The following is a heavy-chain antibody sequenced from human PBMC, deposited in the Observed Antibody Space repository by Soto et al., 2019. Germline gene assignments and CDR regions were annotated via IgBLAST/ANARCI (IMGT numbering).Heavy chain of an antibody. J-gene: IGHJ3*02. CDR2: MNPNSGNT. CDR1: GYTFTSYD. Sequence: ASVKVSCKASGYTFTSYDINWVRQATGQGLEWMGWMNPNSGNTGYAQKFQGRVTMTRNTSISTAYMELSSLRSEDTAVYCCARDSSSTGGAFDIWGQGTMVTVSS. D-gene: IGHD6-6*01. CDR3: ARDSSSTGGAFDI. V-gene: IGHV1-8*01.